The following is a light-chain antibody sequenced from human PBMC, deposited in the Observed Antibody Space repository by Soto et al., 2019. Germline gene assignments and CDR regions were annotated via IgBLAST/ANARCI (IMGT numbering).Light chain of an antibody. V-gene: IGKV1-5*01. CDR1: QSISSY. Sequence: DIQMTQSPSSLSASVGDRVTITCRASQSISSYLNWCHHKPGKAPKLLIYDASTLEGGVPSRFSGSGSGTEFTLTISSLQPDDYATYYCQQYTTYWTFGQGTKVDI. CDR3: QQYTTYWT. CDR2: DAS. J-gene: IGKJ1*01.